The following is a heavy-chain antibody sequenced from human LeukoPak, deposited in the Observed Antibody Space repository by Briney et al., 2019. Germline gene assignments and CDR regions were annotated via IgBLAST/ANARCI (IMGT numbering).Heavy chain of an antibody. CDR2: INPSGGST. CDR3: AREGRDGYNSGWFDP. D-gene: IGHD5-24*01. CDR1: GYTFTSYY. V-gene: IGHV1-46*01. Sequence: AASVKVSCKASGYTFTSYYMHWVRQAPGQGLEWMGIINPSGGSTSYAQKFQGRVTMTRDMSTSTVYMELSSLRSEDTAVYYCAREGRDGYNSGWFDPWGQGILVTVSS. J-gene: IGHJ5*02.